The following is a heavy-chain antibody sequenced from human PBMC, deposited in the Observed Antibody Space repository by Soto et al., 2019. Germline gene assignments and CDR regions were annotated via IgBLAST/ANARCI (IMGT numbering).Heavy chain of an antibody. CDR2: IYYSGST. D-gene: IGHD3-3*01. CDR1: GGSISSSSYY. Sequence: QLQLQESGPGLVKPSETLSLTCTVSGGSISSSSYYWGWIRQPPGKGLEWIGSIYYSGSTYYNPSLKSRVPISVDTSKNQFSLKLSSVTAADTAVYYCARLFYDFWSGYPYGMDVWGQGTTVTVSS. CDR3: ARLFYDFWSGYPYGMDV. J-gene: IGHJ6*02. V-gene: IGHV4-39*01.